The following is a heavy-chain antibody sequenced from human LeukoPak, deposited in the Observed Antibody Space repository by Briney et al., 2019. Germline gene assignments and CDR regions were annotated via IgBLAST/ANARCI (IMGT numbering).Heavy chain of an antibody. CDR1: GGSLSGYY. Sequence: SETLSLTCAVYGGSLSGYYWSWIRQPPGKGLEWIGEINHSGSTNYNPSLKSRVTISVDTSKNQFSLKLSSVTAADTAVYYCARGPIMITFGGVIAHSSYFDYWGQGTLVTVPS. CDR2: INHSGST. J-gene: IGHJ4*02. V-gene: IGHV4-34*01. CDR3: ARGPIMITFGGVIAHSSYFDY. D-gene: IGHD3-16*02.